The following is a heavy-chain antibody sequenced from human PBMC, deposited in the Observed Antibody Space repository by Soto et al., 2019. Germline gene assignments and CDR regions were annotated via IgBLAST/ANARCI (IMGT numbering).Heavy chain of an antibody. V-gene: IGHV1-18*01. CDR3: GRDLTPGVVDH. CDR2: ISAYNGNT. J-gene: IGHJ4*02. Sequence: QVQVVQSGAEVKKPGASVKVSCKASGYTFTSYGISWVRQAPEQGLEWMGWISAYNGNTKYAQKLQGRVTMTTDTSTSTADMELRSLRSDDTAVYYCGRDLTPGVVDHWGQGTLVTVSS. CDR1: GYTFTSYG. D-gene: IGHD3-22*01.